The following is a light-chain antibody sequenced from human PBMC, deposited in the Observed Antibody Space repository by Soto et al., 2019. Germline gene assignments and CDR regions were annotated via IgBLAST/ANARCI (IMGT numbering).Light chain of an antibody. CDR2: DAS. J-gene: IGKJ1*01. Sequence: DIQMTQSPSSLSASVGDRVTITCRASQSISSWLAWYQQKPGKAPKVLIYDASTLESGVPTRFSGGGSGTEFTLTVTSLQPDDFATYYCQEYTTYSRTFGQGTKVDI. CDR1: QSISSW. CDR3: QEYTTYSRT. V-gene: IGKV1-5*01.